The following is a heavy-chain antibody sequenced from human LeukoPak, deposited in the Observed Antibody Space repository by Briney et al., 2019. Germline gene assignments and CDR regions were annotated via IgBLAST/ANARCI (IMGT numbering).Heavy chain of an antibody. J-gene: IGHJ4*02. D-gene: IGHD5-12*01. V-gene: IGHV4-4*07. Sequence: GSLRLSCTASGFTFGDYAISWIRQPAGKGLEWIGRIYTSGSTNYNPSLKSRVTMSVDTSKNQFSLKLSSVTAADTAVYYCARADSGYDPFDYWGQGTLVTVSS. CDR3: ARADSGYDPFDY. CDR2: IYTSGST. CDR1: GFTFGDYA.